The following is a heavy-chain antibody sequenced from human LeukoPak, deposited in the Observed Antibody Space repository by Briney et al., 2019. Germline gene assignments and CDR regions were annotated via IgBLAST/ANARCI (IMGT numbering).Heavy chain of an antibody. V-gene: IGHV3-23*01. CDR2: ISGSAGST. CDR1: GFTFANYD. Sequence: GGSLRLSCAASGFTFANYDMSWVRQAPGKGLEWVSGISGSAGSTYYADSVKGRFTISRDNSKSTLYLQMNSLRAEGTAVYYCAKDYGLPYYWGQGTLVTVSS. CDR3: AKDYGLPYY. J-gene: IGHJ4*02. D-gene: IGHD3-3*01.